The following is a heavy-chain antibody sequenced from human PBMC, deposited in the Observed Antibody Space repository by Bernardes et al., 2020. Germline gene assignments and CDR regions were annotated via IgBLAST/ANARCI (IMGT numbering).Heavy chain of an antibody. J-gene: IGHJ3*02. V-gene: IGHV6-1*01. CDR1: GDSVSSNSGA. D-gene: IGHD4-17*01. CDR2: TYYRSKWYY. CDR3: ARGRTRLDI. Sequence: SPNLSLTCGISGDSVSSNSGAWNWIRQSPSRGLEWLGRTYYRSKWYYDYALSVKSRIAINPDTSKNKFSLQLNSVTPEDTAVYYCARGRTRLDIWGQGTMVTVSS.